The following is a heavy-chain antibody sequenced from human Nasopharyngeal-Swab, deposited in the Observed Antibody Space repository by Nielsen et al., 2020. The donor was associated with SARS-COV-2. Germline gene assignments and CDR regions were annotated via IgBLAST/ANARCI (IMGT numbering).Heavy chain of an antibody. V-gene: IGHV3-48*01. D-gene: IGHD3-22*01. CDR2: ISSSSSTI. Sequence: GESLKISCAASGFTFSSYSMNWVRQAPGKGLEWVSYISSSSSTIYYADSVKGRFTISRDNAKNSLYLQMNSLRAEDTAVYYCARSLYYHDSSGYPSSYYFDYWGQGTLVTVSS. CDR3: ARSLYYHDSSGYPSSYYFDY. J-gene: IGHJ4*02. CDR1: GFTFSSYS.